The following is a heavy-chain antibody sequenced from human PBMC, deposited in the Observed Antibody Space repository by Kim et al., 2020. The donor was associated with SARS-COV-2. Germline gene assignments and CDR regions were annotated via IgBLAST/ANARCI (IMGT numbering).Heavy chain of an antibody. D-gene: IGHD3-3*01. V-gene: IGHV4-34*01. J-gene: IGHJ4*01. CDR3: ARRKKTYYDFWSGYSPFD. Sequence: SETLSLTCAVYGGSFSGYYWSWIRQPPGKGLEWIGEINHSGSTNYNPSLKSRVTISVDTSKNQFSLKLSSVTAADTAVYYCARRKKTYYDFWSGYSPFD. CDR2: INHSGST. CDR1: GGSFSGYY.